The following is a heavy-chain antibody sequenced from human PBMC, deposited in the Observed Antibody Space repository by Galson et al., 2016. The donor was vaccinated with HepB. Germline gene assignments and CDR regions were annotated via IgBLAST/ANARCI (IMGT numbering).Heavy chain of an antibody. D-gene: IGHD3-9*01. V-gene: IGHV3-66*01. CDR3: AKSFDWISRGGVDWFDS. Sequence: SLRLSCAVSGFTVNNNYMSWVRQAPGKGLEGVSVMYSGGVTNYGDSVKGRATISRDNSKNILYLQLNSLRVDDTAVYFCAKSFDWISRGGVDWFDSWGQGTLVTVSS. J-gene: IGHJ5*01. CDR1: GFTVNNNY. CDR2: MYSGGVT.